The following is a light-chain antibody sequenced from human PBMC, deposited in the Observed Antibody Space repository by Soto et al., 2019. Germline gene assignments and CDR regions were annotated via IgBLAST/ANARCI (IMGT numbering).Light chain of an antibody. Sequence: DIQMTQSPSSLSASVGDSVTIPCRASQRINKYLNWYLQRSGRAPRLLIHTASSLHSGVPSRFSGSGSGSDFTLTISSLQPEDFATYFCQQSFSTPYTFGQGTKLEI. CDR2: TAS. J-gene: IGKJ2*01. CDR3: QQSFSTPYT. CDR1: QRINKY. V-gene: IGKV1-39*01.